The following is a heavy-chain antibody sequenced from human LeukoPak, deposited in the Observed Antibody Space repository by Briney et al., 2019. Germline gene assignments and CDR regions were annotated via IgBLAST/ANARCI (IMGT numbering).Heavy chain of an antibody. D-gene: IGHD3-3*01. CDR1: GFTFSSYS. V-gene: IGHV3-74*01. J-gene: IGHJ6*03. CDR2: INTDGSST. Sequence: GGSLRLSCAASGFTFSSYSMNWVRQAPGKGLVWVSRINTDGSSTSYADSVKGRFTISRDNAKNTLYLQMNSLRAEDTAVYYCANTYDFWSGYYNNYYYYMDVWGKGTTVTVSS. CDR3: ANTYDFWSGYYNNYYYYMDV.